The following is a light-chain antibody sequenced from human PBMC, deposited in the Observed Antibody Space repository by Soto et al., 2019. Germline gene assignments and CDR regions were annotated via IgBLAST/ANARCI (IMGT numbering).Light chain of an antibody. V-gene: IGLV1-40*01. CDR2: GNS. CDR3: QSYDSSLSGLYV. Sequence: QSVLTQPPSVSGAPGQRVTNSCTGSSSNIGAGYDVHWYQQLPGTAPKLLIYGNSNRPSGVPDRFSGSKSGTSASLAITGLQAEDEADYYCQSYDSSLSGLYVFGTGTQLTVL. J-gene: IGLJ1*01. CDR1: SSNIGAGYD.